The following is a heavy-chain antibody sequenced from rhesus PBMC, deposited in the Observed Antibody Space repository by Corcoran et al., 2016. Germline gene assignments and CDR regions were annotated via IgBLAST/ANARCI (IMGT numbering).Heavy chain of an antibody. CDR1: GYTFTSSY. CDR2: INPSNGNT. V-gene: IGHV1S9*01. Sequence: VQLVQSGAGVKKPGASVTLSCKASGYTFTSSYIHWVRQAPGQVLEWMGWINPSNGNTGYAQKFQGRVTMTRDTSTSTAYMELSSLRSEDTAVYYCATEGYSGYSYWGGFDYWGQGVLVTVSS. CDR3: ATEGYSGYSYWGGFDY. J-gene: IGHJ4*01. D-gene: IGHD5-30*01.